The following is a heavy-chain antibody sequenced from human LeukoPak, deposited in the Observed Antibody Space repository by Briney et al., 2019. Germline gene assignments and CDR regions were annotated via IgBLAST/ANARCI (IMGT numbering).Heavy chain of an antibody. J-gene: IGHJ4*02. D-gene: IGHD5-24*01. CDR1: GYSFTSYW. CDR3: ARHGDDYNSPFYY. Sequence: GESLKISCKGSGYSFTSYWIGWVRQMPGKGLEWMGIIYPGDSDTRYSPSFQGQVTISADKSISTAYLQWSSLKASDTAIYYCARHGDDYNSPFYYWGQGTLVTVSS. CDR2: IYPGDSDT. V-gene: IGHV5-51*01.